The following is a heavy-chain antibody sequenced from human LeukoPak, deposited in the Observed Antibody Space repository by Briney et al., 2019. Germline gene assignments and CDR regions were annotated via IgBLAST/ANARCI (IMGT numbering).Heavy chain of an antibody. CDR3: ASGREYYYDSSGYRDDY. J-gene: IGHJ4*02. CDR1: GFTFSSYS. V-gene: IGHV3-48*01. CDR2: ISSSSSTI. D-gene: IGHD3-22*01. Sequence: PGGSLRLSCAASGFTFSSYSMNWVRQAPAKGLEWVSYISSSSSTIYYADSVKGRFTISRDNAKNSLYLQMNSLRAEDTAVYYCASGREYYYDSSGYRDDYWGQGTLVTVSS.